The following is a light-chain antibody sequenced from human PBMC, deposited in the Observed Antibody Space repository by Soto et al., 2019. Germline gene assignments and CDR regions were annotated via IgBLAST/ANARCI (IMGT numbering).Light chain of an antibody. J-gene: IGKJ1*01. CDR2: DAS. V-gene: IGKV1-5*01. CDR1: QSISSW. CDR3: QQYNNFWT. Sequence: DIQMTQSPSALSASVGDRVTITCRASQSISSWLAWYQQKPGKAPRLLIYDASYLERGVPSRFSGSGSGTEFTLTSSDLQPDYLGTYYCQQYNNFWTFGPGTKVEI.